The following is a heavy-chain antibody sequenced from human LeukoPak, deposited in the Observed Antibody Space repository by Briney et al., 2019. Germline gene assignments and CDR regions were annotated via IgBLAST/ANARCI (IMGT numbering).Heavy chain of an antibody. V-gene: IGHV4-39*01. CDR2: IYYSGST. D-gene: IGHD4-17*01. CDR1: GGSISSSSYY. Sequence: SQTLSLTCTVSGGSISSSSYYWGWIRQPPGKGLEWIGSIYYSGSTYYSPSLKSRVTISVDTSKNQFSLKLSSVTAADTAVYYCARQAVTLLNYYYGMDVWGQGTTVTVSS. CDR3: ARQAVTLLNYYYGMDV. J-gene: IGHJ6*02.